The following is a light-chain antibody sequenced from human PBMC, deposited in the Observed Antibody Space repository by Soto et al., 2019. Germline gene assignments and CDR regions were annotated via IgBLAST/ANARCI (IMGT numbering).Light chain of an antibody. V-gene: IGLV2-23*01. J-gene: IGLJ1*01. CDR3: CSYVGRNTYV. CDR2: EGS. CDR1: SSDVGSYNL. Sequence: QSALTQPASVSGSPGQSITISCTGTSSDVGSYNLVSWYQQPPGEAPKLMIYEGSKRPSGVPNRFSGSKSGNTASLTISGLRAEDEADYYCCSYVGRNTYVFGTGTKVTVL.